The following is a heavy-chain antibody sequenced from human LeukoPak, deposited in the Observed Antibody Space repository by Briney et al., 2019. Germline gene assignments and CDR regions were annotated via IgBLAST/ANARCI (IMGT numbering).Heavy chain of an antibody. Sequence: ASVKVSCKAFGGTFNTYTISWVGQAPGQGFEWMGRSIPHLDQTNYSQKFQGRVTITADKSTRTVSMELSSLRSDDTAMYYCAKERYIGYVGSNNWFDPWGQGTLVIVSS. J-gene: IGHJ5*02. CDR2: SIPHLDQT. CDR3: AKERYIGYVGSNNWFDP. D-gene: IGHD5-12*01. V-gene: IGHV1-69*08. CDR1: GGTFNTYT.